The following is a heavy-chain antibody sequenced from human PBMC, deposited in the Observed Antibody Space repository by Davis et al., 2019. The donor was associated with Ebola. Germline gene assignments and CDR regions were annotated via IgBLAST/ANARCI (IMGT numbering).Heavy chain of an antibody. V-gene: IGHV3-23*01. CDR3: AKVHPPTTVTTGWLGP. J-gene: IGHJ5*02. CDR1: GFIFSSYA. D-gene: IGHD4-17*01. CDR2: ISVRSIT. Sequence: PGGSLRLSCAASGFIFSSYAMSWVRQAPGKGLEWVSSISVRSITYHADSVKGRFTISRDNSKNTLYLQMNSLRAEDTAVYYCAKVHPPTTVTTGWLGPWGQGTLVTVSS.